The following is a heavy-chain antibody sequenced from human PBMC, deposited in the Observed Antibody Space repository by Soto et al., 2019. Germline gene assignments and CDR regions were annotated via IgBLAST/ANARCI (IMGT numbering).Heavy chain of an antibody. CDR1: GGSIGTSAYY. D-gene: IGHD6-13*01. J-gene: IGHJ4*01. CDR2: IYYSGTS. Sequence: SETLSLTCTVSGGSIGTSAYYWGWIRQPPGKGLEWIGTIYYSGTSYHNPSLKSRVTISVDTSKNQFSLTLTSVTAADTAVYYCANLQQLRSPLDYWGHGTLVTVSS. V-gene: IGHV4-39*07. CDR3: ANLQQLRSPLDY.